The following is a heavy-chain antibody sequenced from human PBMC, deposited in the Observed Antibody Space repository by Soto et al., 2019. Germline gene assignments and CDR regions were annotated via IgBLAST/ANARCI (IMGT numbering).Heavy chain of an antibody. CDR3: VSGTSFYDVLTGYYVDRWFDP. D-gene: IGHD3-9*01. CDR2: IYYRGST. CDR1: GGSISSYY. V-gene: IGHV4-59*08. Sequence: SETLSLTCTVSGGSISSYYWSWIRQPPGKGLEWIGYIYYRGSTNYNPSLKSRVTISVDRSKNQFSLNLRSVTAADTAVYYCVSGTSFYDVLTGYYVDRWFDPWGQGTLVTVSS. J-gene: IGHJ5*02.